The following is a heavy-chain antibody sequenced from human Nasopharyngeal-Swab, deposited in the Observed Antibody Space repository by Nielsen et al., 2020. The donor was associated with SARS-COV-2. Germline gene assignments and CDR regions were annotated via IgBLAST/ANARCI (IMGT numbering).Heavy chain of an antibody. CDR3: AREDIGVVPVAMGYNWFDH. CDR1: GYTFTSYY. V-gene: IGHV1-46*01. CDR2: INPSACST. Sequence: ASVKVSCKASGYTFTSYYIHWVRQAPGQGLEWMGIINPSACSTSYAQKFQGRVTMTRDTSTSTVSMELSSLRSEDTAVYYCAREDIGVVPVAMGYNWFDHWGQGTLVTVSS. J-gene: IGHJ5*02. D-gene: IGHD2-2*01.